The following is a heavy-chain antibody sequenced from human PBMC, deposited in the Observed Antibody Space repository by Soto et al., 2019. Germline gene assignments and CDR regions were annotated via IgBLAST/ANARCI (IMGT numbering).Heavy chain of an antibody. V-gene: IGHV3-48*01. CDR2: ISSSSSPI. D-gene: IGHD2-2*03. Sequence: PGGSLRLSCAASGFTFSSYSMNWVRQAPGKGLEWVSYISSSSSPIYYADSVKGRFTISRDNAKNSLYLQMNGLRAEDTAVYYCARDPHGYCSSTSCDIGPWGQGTLVTVSS. CDR1: GFTFSSYS. J-gene: IGHJ5*02. CDR3: ARDPHGYCSSTSCDIGP.